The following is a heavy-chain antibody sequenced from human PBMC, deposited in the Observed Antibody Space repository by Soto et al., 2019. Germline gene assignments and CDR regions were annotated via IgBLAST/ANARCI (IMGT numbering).Heavy chain of an antibody. CDR2: IYYSGST. D-gene: IGHD6-25*01. CDR1: GGSLSSYY. Sequence: PSETPSLTCVVSGGSLSSYYWSWIRQPPGKGLEWIGYIYYSGSTNYNPSLKSRVTISVDTSKNQFSLKLSSVTAADTAVYYCARRRPASIIDYWGQGTLVNVSS. J-gene: IGHJ4*02. V-gene: IGHV4-59*01. CDR3: ARRRPASIIDY.